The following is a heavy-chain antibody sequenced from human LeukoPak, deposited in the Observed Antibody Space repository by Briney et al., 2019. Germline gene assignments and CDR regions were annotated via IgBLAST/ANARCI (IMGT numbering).Heavy chain of an antibody. V-gene: IGHV3-30*18. CDR1: GSTFSSYG. CDR2: ISYDGSNK. D-gene: IGHD5-12*01. Sequence: GGSLRLSCAASGSTFSSYGMHWDRQAPGKGLEWDAVISYDGSNKYYADSVTGRITISRDNSKNTLYLQMNSLRAEDTAVYYCAKGGYDSYYYYGMDVWGKGTTVTVSS. J-gene: IGHJ6*04. CDR3: AKGGYDSYYYYGMDV.